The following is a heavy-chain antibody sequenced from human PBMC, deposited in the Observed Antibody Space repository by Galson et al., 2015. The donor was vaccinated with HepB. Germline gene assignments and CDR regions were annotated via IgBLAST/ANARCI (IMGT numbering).Heavy chain of an antibody. CDR3: AKDGRYSSGWHYFDY. J-gene: IGHJ4*02. CDR2: ISYDGSNE. D-gene: IGHD6-19*01. V-gene: IGHV3-30*18. Sequence: SCAASGFSFSNYGMHWVRQAPGKGLEGVAVISYDGSNEYYADSVRGRFTISRDNSKNTLFLQMNSLRPEDTAVYYCAKDGRYSSGWHYFDYWGQGTLVTVSS. CDR1: GFSFSNYG.